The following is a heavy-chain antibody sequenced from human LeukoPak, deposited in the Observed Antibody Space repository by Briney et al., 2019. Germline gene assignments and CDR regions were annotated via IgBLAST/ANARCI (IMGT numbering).Heavy chain of an antibody. CDR2: IYYSGST. V-gene: IGHV4-59*01. D-gene: IGHD6-19*01. Sequence: SETLSLTCSFSGGSFSGYYWSWLRQPPGKGLEWIGYIYYSGSTNYNPSLKSRVTISVDTSKNQFSLKLSSVTAADTAVYYCARAGGLVVAGTFDPWGQGTLVTVSS. CDR3: ARAGGLVVAGTFDP. J-gene: IGHJ5*02. CDR1: GGSFSGYY.